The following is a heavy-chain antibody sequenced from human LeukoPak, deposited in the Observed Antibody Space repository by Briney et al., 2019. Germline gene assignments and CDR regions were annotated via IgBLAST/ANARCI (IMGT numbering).Heavy chain of an antibody. D-gene: IGHD2-2*01. CDR1: GGSISTNY. Sequence: SETLSLTCTVSGGSISTNYWSWIRQPPGKGLEWIGYIYYSGTTNYNYNPSLKSRVTISVDTSKSRFSLNLSSVTAADTAVYFCARSGCTSTSCYLGDYWGQGTLVTVSS. CDR3: ARSGCTSTSCYLGDY. CDR2: IYYSGTTNY. J-gene: IGHJ4*02. V-gene: IGHV4-59*08.